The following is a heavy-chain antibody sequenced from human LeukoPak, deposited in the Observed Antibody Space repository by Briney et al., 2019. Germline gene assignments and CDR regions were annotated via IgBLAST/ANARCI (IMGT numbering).Heavy chain of an antibody. CDR2: ISAYNGNT. D-gene: IGHD2/OR15-2a*01. J-gene: IGHJ5*02. Sequence: ASVKVSCKASGYTFTSYGISWVRQAPGQGLEWMGWISAYNGNTNYAQKLQGRVSMSTDTSTSTAYMELRSLRSDDTAVYYCALTRLSWFDPWGQGTLVTVSS. CDR1: GYTFTSYG. CDR3: ALTRLSWFDP. V-gene: IGHV1-18*01.